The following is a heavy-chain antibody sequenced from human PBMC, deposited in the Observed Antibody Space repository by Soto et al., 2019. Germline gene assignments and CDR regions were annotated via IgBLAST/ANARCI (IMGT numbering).Heavy chain of an antibody. CDR3: ARDHSRVVATISHQFDY. J-gene: IGHJ4*02. V-gene: IGHV1-69*13. CDR2: IIPIFGTA. Sequence: SVKVSCKASGGTFSSYAIGWVRQAPGQGLEWMGGIIPIFGTANYAQKFQGRVTITADESTSTAYMELSSLRPEDTAVYYCARDHSRVVATISHQFDYWGQGTLVTVSS. CDR1: GGTFSSYA. D-gene: IGHD5-12*01.